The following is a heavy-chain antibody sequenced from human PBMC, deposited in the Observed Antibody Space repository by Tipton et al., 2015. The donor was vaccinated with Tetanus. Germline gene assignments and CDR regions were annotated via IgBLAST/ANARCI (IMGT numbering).Heavy chain of an antibody. CDR3: ARGPVRDDYTFLY. D-gene: IGHD5-24*01. CDR1: GYTFTHYG. J-gene: IGHJ4*02. Sequence: QLVQSGAEVKKPGASVKVSCKASGYTFTHYGVNWVRQAPGQGLEWMGWISPFNENVNYAEKFQGRLTMTTDRSTATVYMDLRSLRSDDTAFYYCARGPVRDDYTFLYWGQGTLVTVSS. V-gene: IGHV1-18*01. CDR2: ISPFNENV.